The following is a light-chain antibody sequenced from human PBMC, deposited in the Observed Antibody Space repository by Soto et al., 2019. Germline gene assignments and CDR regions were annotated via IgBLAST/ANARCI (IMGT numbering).Light chain of an antibody. CDR1: QSVSDMY. Sequence: EIVLTQSPGTLSLSPRERATLSCRASQSVSDMYLAWYQHKPGQAPRLLIYASNRATGIPDRFSGSGSGTDFPLTIDRLEPEDVAVYYCQHYGTSALFGPGTKVEIK. J-gene: IGKJ3*01. CDR3: QHYGTSAL. V-gene: IGKV3-20*01. CDR2: AS.